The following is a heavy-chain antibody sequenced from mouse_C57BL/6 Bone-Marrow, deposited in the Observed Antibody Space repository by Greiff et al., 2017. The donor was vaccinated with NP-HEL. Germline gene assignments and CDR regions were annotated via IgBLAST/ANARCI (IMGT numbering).Heavy chain of an antibody. CDR1: GFTFSDYY. J-gene: IGHJ3*01. V-gene: IGHV5-16*01. D-gene: IGHD2-1*01. CDR3: ARDIGNYPAY. CDR2: INYDGSST. Sequence: EVQVVESEGGLVQPGSSMKLSCTASGFTFSDYYMAWVRQVPEKGLEWVANINYDGSSTYYLDSLKSRFIISRDNAKNILYLQMSSLKSEDTATYYCARDIGNYPAYWGQGTLVTVSA.